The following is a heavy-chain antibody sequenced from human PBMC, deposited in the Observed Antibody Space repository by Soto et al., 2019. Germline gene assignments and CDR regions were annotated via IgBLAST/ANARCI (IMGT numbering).Heavy chain of an antibody. CDR2: ISAYNGNT. D-gene: IGHD1-7*01. CDR3: ATPSSTTWNSFYYGMDV. CDR1: GYTFTSYG. J-gene: IGHJ6*02. Sequence: ASVKVSCKASGYTFTSYGISWVRQAPGQGLEWMGWISAYNGNTNYAQKLQGRVTMTTDTSTSTAYMELRSLRSDDTAVYYCATPSSTTWNSFYYGMDVWGQGTTVTVSS. V-gene: IGHV1-18*01.